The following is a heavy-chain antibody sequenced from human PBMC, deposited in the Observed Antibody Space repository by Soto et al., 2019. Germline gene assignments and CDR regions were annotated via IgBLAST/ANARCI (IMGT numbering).Heavy chain of an antibody. V-gene: IGHV3-23*01. CDR3: AKSDYYNTSGYSPQGMDV. J-gene: IGHJ6*02. Sequence: GGSLRLSCAASGFTFSSYAMSWVRQAPGKGLEWVSAIGGSGGSTYYADSVKGRFTISRDNSKNTLYLQMNSLRAEDTAVYYCAKSDYYNTSGYSPQGMDVWGQGTTVTVSS. D-gene: IGHD3-22*01. CDR2: IGGSGGST. CDR1: GFTFSSYA.